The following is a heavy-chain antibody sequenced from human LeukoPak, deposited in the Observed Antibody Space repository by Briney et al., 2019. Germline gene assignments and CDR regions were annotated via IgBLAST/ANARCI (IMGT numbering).Heavy chain of an antibody. J-gene: IGHJ6*02. CDR3: AKVVGATYSYYYYGMDV. CDR1: GFTFSSYA. V-gene: IGHV3-23*01. D-gene: IGHD1-26*01. Sequence: GGSLRLSCAASGFTFSSYAMSWVRQAPGKGLEWVSAISGSGGSTYYADSVKGRSTISRDNSKNTLYLQMNSLRAEDTAVYYCAKVVGATYSYYYYGMDVWGQGITVTVSS. CDR2: ISGSGGST.